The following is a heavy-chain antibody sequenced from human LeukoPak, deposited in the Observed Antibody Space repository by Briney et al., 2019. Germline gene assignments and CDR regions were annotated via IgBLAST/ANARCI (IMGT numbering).Heavy chain of an antibody. V-gene: IGHV4-34*01. J-gene: IGHJ6*02. CDR3: ARPSQFQLVHSATDYYYYGLDV. CDR2: INHSGTS. D-gene: IGHD6-13*01. CDR1: GESFSGHS. Sequence: SETLSLTCAVYGESFSGHSCSWIRKPPGMGLEWIGEINHSGTSNINPSLKSRVTMSMDTSRNQFSLRLTSVTAADTAEYYCARPSQFQLVHSATDYYYYGLDVWGQGTTVTVSS.